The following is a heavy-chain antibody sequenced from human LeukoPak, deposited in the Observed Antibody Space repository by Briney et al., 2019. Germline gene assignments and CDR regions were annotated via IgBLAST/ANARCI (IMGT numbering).Heavy chain of an antibody. D-gene: IGHD3-16*02. Sequence: SETLSLTCTVSGGSISSYYWSWIRQPAGKGLEWIGRIYTSGSTTYNPSLKSRVTMSVDTSKNQFSLKLSSVTAADTAVYYCARLQYDYVWGSYRYGPFDYWGQGTLVTVSS. CDR1: GGSISSYY. V-gene: IGHV4-4*07. J-gene: IGHJ4*02. CDR3: ARLQYDYVWGSYRYGPFDY. CDR2: IYTSGST.